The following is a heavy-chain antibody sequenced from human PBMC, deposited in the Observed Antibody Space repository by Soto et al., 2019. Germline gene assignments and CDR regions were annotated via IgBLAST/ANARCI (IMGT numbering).Heavy chain of an antibody. CDR1: GFTFSSYA. CDR2: ISGSGGST. J-gene: IGHJ6*02. Sequence: GSLRLSCAASGFTFSSYAMSWVRQAPGRGLEWVSAISGSGGSTYYADSVKGRFTISRDNSKNTLYLQMNSLRAEDTAVYYCAKDLSGYDHDYYYYGMDVWGQGTTVTVSS. D-gene: IGHD5-12*01. CDR3: AKDLSGYDHDYYYYGMDV. V-gene: IGHV3-23*01.